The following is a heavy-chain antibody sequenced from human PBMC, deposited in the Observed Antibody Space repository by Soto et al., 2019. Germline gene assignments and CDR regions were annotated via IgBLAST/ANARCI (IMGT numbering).Heavy chain of an antibody. V-gene: IGHV2-26*01. D-gene: IGHD2-15*01. J-gene: IGHJ6*02. CDR1: GFSLSNARMG. CDR2: IVSNDEK. CDR3: ARFIVEVVAATTPYVYYYYGMDV. Sequence: QVTLKESGPVPVKPTETLTLSCTVSGFSLSNARMGVSWIRQPPGKALEWLAHIVSNDEKSYSTSLKSRLTIAPDTSKSQVVLSMTNIDPVDTGTYYCARFIVEVVAATTPYVYYYYGMDVWGQGTTVTVSS.